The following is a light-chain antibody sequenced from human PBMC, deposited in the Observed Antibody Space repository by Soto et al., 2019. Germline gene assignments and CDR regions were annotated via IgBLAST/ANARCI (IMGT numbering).Light chain of an antibody. CDR1: SSNIGSHT. Sequence: QSMLTQPPSASGTPGQRVTISCSGSSSNIGSHTVNWYQQLPGTAPKLLIYSDNQRPSGVPGRFSGSKSGTSASLAISGLQSEDEADYYCAAWDDSLNGPVFGGGTKLTVL. CDR2: SDN. V-gene: IGLV1-44*01. CDR3: AAWDDSLNGPV. J-gene: IGLJ2*01.